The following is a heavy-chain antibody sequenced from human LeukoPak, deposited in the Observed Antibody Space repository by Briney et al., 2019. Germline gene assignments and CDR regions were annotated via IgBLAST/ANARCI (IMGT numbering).Heavy chain of an antibody. D-gene: IGHD6-13*01. CDR2: INAGNGNT. CDR1: GYTFTSYA. CDR3: ARDRADWIAAAGTGWFDP. Sequence: GASVKVSCKASGYTFTSYAMHWVRQAPGQRLEWMGWINAGNGNTKYSQKFQGRVTITRDTSASTAYMELSSLRSEDTAVYYCARDRADWIAAAGTGWFDPWGQGTLVTVSS. J-gene: IGHJ5*02. V-gene: IGHV1-3*01.